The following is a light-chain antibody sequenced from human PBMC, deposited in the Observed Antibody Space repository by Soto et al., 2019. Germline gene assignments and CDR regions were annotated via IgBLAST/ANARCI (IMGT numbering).Light chain of an antibody. CDR2: SSS. CDR1: QSIASW. V-gene: IGKV1-5*03. CDR3: QQDNSYSWT. J-gene: IGKJ1*01. Sequence: QMAQSPSSLSSSVGDRVTMTCRASQSIASWLAWFQKKPGEAPKLLIYSSSSLLSGVPSRFSGTRSGTDFTLTISSLQPEDFATYYCQQDNSYSWTFGQGTKVDIK.